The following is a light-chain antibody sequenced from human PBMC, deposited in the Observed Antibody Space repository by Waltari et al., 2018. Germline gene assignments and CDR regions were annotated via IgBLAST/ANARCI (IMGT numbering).Light chain of an antibody. J-gene: IGLJ3*02. V-gene: IGLV1-47*01. CDR3: AAWDDSLSGPV. CDR2: RIN. Sequence: QSVLTQPPSASGTPGQRVTISCSGSSSNIGSNYVYWYQQLPGTAPKLLIYRINQRPSGVPDRFSCSKSGTSASRAISGLRSDDEADYFCAAWDDSLSGPVFGGGSKLTVL. CDR1: SSNIGSNY.